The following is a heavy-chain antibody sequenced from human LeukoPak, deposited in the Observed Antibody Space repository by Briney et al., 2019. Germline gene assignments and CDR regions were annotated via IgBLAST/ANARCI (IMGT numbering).Heavy chain of an antibody. CDR2: INTNTGNP. CDR1: GYTFPSYG. J-gene: IGHJ4*02. D-gene: IGHD3-22*01. Sequence: ASVKVSCKASGYTFPSYGISWVRQAPGQGLEWMGWINTNTGNPTYAQGFIGRLVFSLDTSVSTAYLQISSLKAEDTAVYYCARGGYYDSNGLLDYWGQGTLVTVSS. V-gene: IGHV7-4-1*02. CDR3: ARGGYYDSNGLLDY.